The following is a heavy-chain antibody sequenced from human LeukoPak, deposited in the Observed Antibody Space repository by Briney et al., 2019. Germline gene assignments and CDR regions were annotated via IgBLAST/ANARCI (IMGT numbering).Heavy chain of an antibody. CDR3: TRDDLDYPFDY. CDR2: IYSGGST. CDR1: GFTVSSNY. Sequence: GGSLRLSCAASGFTVSSNYMNWVRQAPGKGLEWVSVIYSGGSTYYADSVKGRFTISRDKSKNTLYLQMYSLRAEDTAVYYCTRDDLDYPFDYWGQGTLVTVSS. V-gene: IGHV3-66*02. D-gene: IGHD4-11*01. J-gene: IGHJ4*02.